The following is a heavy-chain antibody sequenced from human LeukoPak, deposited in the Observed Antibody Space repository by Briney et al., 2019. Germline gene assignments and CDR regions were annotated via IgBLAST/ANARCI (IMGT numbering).Heavy chain of an antibody. CDR1: GFTFRNFA. V-gene: IGHV3-23*01. J-gene: IGHJ3*02. Sequence: SGGSLRLGCAASGFTFRNFAMSWVRQAPGKRLEWLSSIGAAGTYYAASVKGRFTISSGDSKNTVYLLLNSLRVDDAAPYYCSENWGHFHMGGQGTMVTVSS. CDR3: SENWGHFHM. CDR2: IGAAGT. D-gene: IGHD3-16*01.